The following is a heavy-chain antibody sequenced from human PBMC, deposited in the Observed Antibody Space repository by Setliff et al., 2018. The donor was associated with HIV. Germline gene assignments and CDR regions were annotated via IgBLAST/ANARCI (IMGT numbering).Heavy chain of an antibody. D-gene: IGHD5-12*01. Sequence: ASVKVSCQVYGYTLSDLSIHWVRQAPGKGLEWMGYFDPQDGETVYAQKFQGRVTLTEDTSTGTAYMELSGLRSEDTAVCYCLTDAIGGWLRPMPDYWGQGIQVTVSS. J-gene: IGHJ4*02. CDR3: LTDAIGGWLRPMPDY. CDR1: GYTLSDLS. CDR2: FDPQDGET. V-gene: IGHV1-24*01.